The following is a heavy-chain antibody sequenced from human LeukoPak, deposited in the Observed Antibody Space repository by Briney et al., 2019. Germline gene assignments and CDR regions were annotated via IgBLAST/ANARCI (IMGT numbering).Heavy chain of an antibody. V-gene: IGHV4-31*03. J-gene: IGHJ5*02. CDR1: GGSISSGGYY. CDR2: IYYSGST. Sequence: SQTLSLTCTVSGGSISSGGYYWSWIRQHPGKGLEWIGHIYYSGSTYYNPSLKSRVTISVDTSKNQFSLKLSSVTAADTAVYYCARQAYCGGDCYSGFDPWGQGTLVTVSS. CDR3: ARQAYCGGDCYSGFDP. D-gene: IGHD2-21*02.